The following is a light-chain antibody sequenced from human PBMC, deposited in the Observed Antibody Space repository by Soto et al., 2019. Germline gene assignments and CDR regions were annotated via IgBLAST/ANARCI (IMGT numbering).Light chain of an antibody. CDR1: QSVSSSY. J-gene: IGKJ4*01. Sequence: EIVLTQSPGTLSLSPGERATPSCRASQSVSSSYLAWYQQKPGQAPRLLIYGASSRATGIPDRFSGSGSGTDFTLTISRLEPEDFAVYYCQQYGRSPLTFGGGTKVDIK. V-gene: IGKV3-20*01. CDR2: GAS. CDR3: QQYGRSPLT.